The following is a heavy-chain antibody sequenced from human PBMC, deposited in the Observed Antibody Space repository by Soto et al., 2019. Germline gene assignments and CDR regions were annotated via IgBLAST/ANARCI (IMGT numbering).Heavy chain of an antibody. CDR2: IGRKANNYAT. J-gene: IGHJ4*02. D-gene: IGHD2-15*01. CDR1: GFTFSGSV. CDR3: SSKDCSGDACQHAN. V-gene: IGHV3-73*02. Sequence: ELQLVESGGGLVQPGGSLKLSCAASGFTFSGSVIHWVRQASGKGLEWVGHIGRKANNYATTYAASVKGRFSIFRDDSETTAYLQMTSLKTEDTAVYYCSSKDCSGDACQHANWCQGNLVTVSS.